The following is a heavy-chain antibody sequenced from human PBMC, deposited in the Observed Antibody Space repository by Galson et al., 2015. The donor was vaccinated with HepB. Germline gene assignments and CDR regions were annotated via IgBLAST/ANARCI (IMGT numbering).Heavy chain of an antibody. D-gene: IGHD3-22*01. V-gene: IGHV3-30-3*01. CDR2: ISYDGSNK. CDR3: AREGSGDSSGYYSPHDAFDI. J-gene: IGHJ3*02. CDR1: GFTFSSYA. Sequence: SLRLSCAASGFTFSSYAMHWVRQAPGKGLEWVAVISYDGSNKYYADSVKGRFTISRDNSKNTLYLQMNSLRAEDTAVYYCAREGSGDSSGYYSPHDAFDIWGQGTMVTVSS.